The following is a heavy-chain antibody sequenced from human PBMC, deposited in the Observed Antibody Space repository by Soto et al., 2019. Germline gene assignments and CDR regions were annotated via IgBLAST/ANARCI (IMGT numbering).Heavy chain of an antibody. D-gene: IGHD6-6*01. Sequence: EVQLLESGGGLVQPGGSLRLSCAASGFTFSNYAMSWVRQAPGKGLEWVSGLSGSGGSTYYADSVKGRFTISRDNSKNTLYLQMNSLRAEDTAVYYCAKDYSSSSIWRPYFDYWGQGTLVTVSS. CDR1: GFTFSNYA. V-gene: IGHV3-23*01. CDR2: LSGSGGST. J-gene: IGHJ4*02. CDR3: AKDYSSSSIWRPYFDY.